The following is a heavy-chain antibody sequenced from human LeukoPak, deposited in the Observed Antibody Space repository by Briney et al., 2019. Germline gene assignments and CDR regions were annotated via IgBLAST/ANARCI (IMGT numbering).Heavy chain of an antibody. V-gene: IGHV3-23*01. CDR1: GFTFSGYA. J-gene: IGHJ6*03. CDR2: ISGSGGST. D-gene: IGHD6-13*01. CDR3: AKERNPYSSSWYSLHYMDV. Sequence: GGSLRLSCAASGFTFSGYAMSWVRQAPGKGLEWVSAISGSGGSTYYADSVKGRFTISRDNYKNTLYLQMNSLRAEDTAVFYCAKERNPYSSSWYSLHYMDVWGKGTTVTVSS.